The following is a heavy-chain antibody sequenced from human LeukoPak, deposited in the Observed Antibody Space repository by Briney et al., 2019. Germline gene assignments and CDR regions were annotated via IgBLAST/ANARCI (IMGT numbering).Heavy chain of an antibody. J-gene: IGHJ4*02. Sequence: SETLSLTCTVSGGSISSSSYYWGWIRQPPGKGLEWIGSIYYSGSTYYNPSLKSRVTISVDTSKNQFSLKLSSVPAADTAVYYCARVNVVVPAAKPFDYWGQGTLVTVSS. D-gene: IGHD2-2*02. CDR2: IYYSGST. CDR1: GGSISSSSYY. V-gene: IGHV4-39*07. CDR3: ARVNVVVPAAKPFDY.